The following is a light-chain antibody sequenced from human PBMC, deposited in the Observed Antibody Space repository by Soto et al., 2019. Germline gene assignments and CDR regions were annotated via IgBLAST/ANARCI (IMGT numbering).Light chain of an antibody. Sequence: ENVLTQSPGTLSLSPGERATLSCRASQSVSSSYLAWYQQKPGQAPRLLIYGASSRATGIPDRFSGSGSGTDFTLTISRLETGDFAVYYCQQYGSSGYTFGQGTKLEIK. J-gene: IGKJ2*01. CDR1: QSVSSSY. CDR3: QQYGSSGYT. CDR2: GAS. V-gene: IGKV3-20*01.